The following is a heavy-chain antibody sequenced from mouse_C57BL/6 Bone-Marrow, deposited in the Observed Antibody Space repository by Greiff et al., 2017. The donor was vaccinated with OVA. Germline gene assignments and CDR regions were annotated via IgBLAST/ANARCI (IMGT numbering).Heavy chain of an antibody. CDR2: IHPNSGST. V-gene: IGHV1-64*01. CDR1: GYTFTSYW. D-gene: IGHD1-1*01. J-gene: IGHJ2*01. Sequence: QVQLQQPGAELVKPGASVKLSCKASGYTFTSYWMHWVKQRPGQGLEWIGIIHPNSGSTNYNEKFKSKATLTVDKSSSTAYMQLSSLTSEDSAVYYCARNPYYNGRSWYFDDWGQGTTLTVSS. CDR3: ARNPYYNGRSWYFDD.